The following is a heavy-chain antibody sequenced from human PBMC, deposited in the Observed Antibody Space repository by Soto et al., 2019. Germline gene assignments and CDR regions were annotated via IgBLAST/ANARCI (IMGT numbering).Heavy chain of an antibody. D-gene: IGHD2-15*01. V-gene: IGHV1-18*04. CDR3: ARVVGCSGGSCPAGYDYGLTV. CDR2: ISAYNGNT. CDR1: GYTFTSYG. J-gene: IGHJ6*02. Sequence: SVQVSCQASGYTFTSYGISWVRQAPGQRLEWVGWISAYNGNTNYAQKLQGRVTMTTDTSTSTAYMELRSLRSDDTAVHYRARVVGCSGGSCPAGYDYGLTVWG.